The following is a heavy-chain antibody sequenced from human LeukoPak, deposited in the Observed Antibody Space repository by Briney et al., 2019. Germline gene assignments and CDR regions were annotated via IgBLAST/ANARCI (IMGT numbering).Heavy chain of an antibody. CDR2: ISYDGSNK. D-gene: IGHD5-12*01. V-gene: IGHV3-30*18. CDR1: GFTFSSYG. Sequence: PGGSLRLSCAASGFTFSSYGMHWVRQAPGKGLEWVAIISYDGSNKYYADSVKGRFTISRDNSKNTLYLQMNSLRTEDTAVYYCVKDRYSTHNWFDPWGQGTLVTVSS. CDR3: VKDRYSTHNWFDP. J-gene: IGHJ5*02.